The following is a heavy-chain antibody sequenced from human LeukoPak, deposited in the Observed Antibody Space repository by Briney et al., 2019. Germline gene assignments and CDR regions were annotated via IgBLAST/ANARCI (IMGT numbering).Heavy chain of an antibody. CDR2: IYTSGST. D-gene: IGHD1-1*01. V-gene: IGHV4-61*02. J-gene: IGHJ4*02. CDR3: ARDENETHQY. Sequence: MSSQTLSLTCTVSGGSISSGSYYWSWIRQPAGKGLEWIGRIYTSGSTNYNPSLKSRVTISVDTSKNQFSLKLSSVTAADTAVYYCARDENETHQYWGQGTLVTVSS. CDR1: GGSISSGSYY.